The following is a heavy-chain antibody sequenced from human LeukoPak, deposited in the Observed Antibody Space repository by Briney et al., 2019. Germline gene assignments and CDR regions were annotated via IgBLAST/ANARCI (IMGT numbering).Heavy chain of an antibody. CDR3: ATNQWLAPPPDS. J-gene: IGHJ4*02. V-gene: IGHV3-74*03. Sequence: TGGPRRLSGAALDLAFSKYGMLWFRRSPGKARDGVARINTDGTVTTYAGSVKGRFPVSRDNADDTTTVQRNALRAEETAVISCATNQWLAPPPDSWGQGTPVTVSS. CDR1: DLAFSKYG. D-gene: IGHD6-19*01. CDR2: INTDGTVT.